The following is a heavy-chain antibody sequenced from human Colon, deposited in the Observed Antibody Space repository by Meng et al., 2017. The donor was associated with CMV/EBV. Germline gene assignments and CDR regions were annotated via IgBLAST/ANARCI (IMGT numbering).Heavy chain of an antibody. CDR1: GLILSDYW. CDR2: INGDGSRQ. J-gene: IGHJ4*02. CDR3: ARGRLPFGIAAAGTYFDY. V-gene: IGHV3-7*01. D-gene: IGHD6-13*01. Sequence: GGSLRLSCAASGLILSDYWMNWVRLAPGKGLEWVGNINGDGSRQDYVDSVEGRFTMIRDNARNSLYLQMNRLRAEDTGVYYCARGRLPFGIAAAGTYFDYWGQGTLVTVSS.